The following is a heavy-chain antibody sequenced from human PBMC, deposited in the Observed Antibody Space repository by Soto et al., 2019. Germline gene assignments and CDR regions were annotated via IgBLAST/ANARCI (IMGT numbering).Heavy chain of an antibody. CDR3: ARGRDGSNYYFDY. D-gene: IGHD3-10*01. CDR1: GGTFSDSV. V-gene: IGHV1-69*01. J-gene: IGHJ4*02. Sequence: QVQLVQSGPEVKKPGSSVKVSCKASGGTFSDSVTSWVRQAPGQGLEWMGGIVPIFGKANLAEKFQDRVTIPADESTSTAYMKLTSLRSEDTAVYYCARGRDGSNYYFDYWGQGTLVTVSS. CDR2: IVPIFGKA.